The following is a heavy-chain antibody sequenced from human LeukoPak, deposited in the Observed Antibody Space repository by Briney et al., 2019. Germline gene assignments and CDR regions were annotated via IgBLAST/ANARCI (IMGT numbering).Heavy chain of an antibody. CDR1: GFTFSSYS. Sequence: PGGSLRLSCAASGFTFSSYSMNWVRQAPGKGLEWVSSISSSSSYIYYADSVKGRFTISRDNAKNSLYLQMNSLRAEDTAVYYCARDRGGSWYEAEYFQHWGQGTLVTVSS. CDR3: ARDRGGSWYEAEYFQH. CDR2: ISSSSSYI. D-gene: IGHD6-13*01. J-gene: IGHJ1*01. V-gene: IGHV3-21*01.